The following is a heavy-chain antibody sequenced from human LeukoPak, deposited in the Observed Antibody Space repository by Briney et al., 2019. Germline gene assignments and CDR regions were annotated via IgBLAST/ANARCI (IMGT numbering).Heavy chain of an antibody. Sequence: GASVKVSCKISGYTLTELSMHWVRQAPGKGLEWMGGFDPEDGEIIYAQRFQGRVTMTEDTSTDTAYMELSSLRSEDTAVYYCATDSQSGWPYFDCWGQGTLVAVSS. CDR1: GYTLTELS. J-gene: IGHJ4*02. V-gene: IGHV1-24*01. CDR3: ATDSQSGWPYFDC. D-gene: IGHD6-25*01. CDR2: FDPEDGEI.